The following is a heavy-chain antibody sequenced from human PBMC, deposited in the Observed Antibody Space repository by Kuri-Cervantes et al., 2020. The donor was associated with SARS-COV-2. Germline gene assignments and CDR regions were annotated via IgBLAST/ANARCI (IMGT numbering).Heavy chain of an antibody. CDR2: IYYNGST. CDR3: ARGAMD. V-gene: IGHV4-59*12. CDR1: GFTFSSYE. J-gene: IGHJ4*02. Sequence: GSLRLSCAASGFTFSSYEMNWVRQAPGKGLEWVGYIYYNGSTYYNPSLRSRVIVSVDRSKNQFSLNLNSVTAADTALYYCARGAMDWGQGTLVTVSS. D-gene: IGHD2-8*01.